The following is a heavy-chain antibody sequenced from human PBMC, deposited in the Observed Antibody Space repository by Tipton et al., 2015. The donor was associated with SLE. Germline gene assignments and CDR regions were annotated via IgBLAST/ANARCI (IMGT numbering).Heavy chain of an antibody. CDR3: VRVVPADNSWHLDF. D-gene: IGHD2-2*01. CDR1: GFTFSSYW. CDR2: INSDGSST. V-gene: IGHV3-74*01. Sequence: GSLRLSCAASGFTFSSYWMHWVRQAPGKGLVWVSRINSDGSSTTYADSVKGRFTISRDNAKNTVYLQMNSLRAEDTAVYYCVRVVPADNSWHLDFWGQGTLVTVSS. J-gene: IGHJ4*02.